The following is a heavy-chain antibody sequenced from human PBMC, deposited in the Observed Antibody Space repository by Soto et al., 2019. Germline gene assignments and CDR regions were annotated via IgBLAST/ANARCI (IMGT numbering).Heavy chain of an antibody. V-gene: IGHV3-73*01. CDR2: IRSKAHSYAT. CDR3: TRHGSGGHAPYAMDV. CDR1: GFTFSDSA. D-gene: IGHD3-10*01. Sequence: EVQLVESGGGLVQPGGSLKLSCAASGFTFSDSAMHWVRQASGKGLEWVGRIRSKAHSYATAYAASVEGRFTVSRDXSXXTAYLQMNSLKTEDTAVYYCTRHGSGGHAPYAMDVWGQGTTVTVSS. J-gene: IGHJ6*02.